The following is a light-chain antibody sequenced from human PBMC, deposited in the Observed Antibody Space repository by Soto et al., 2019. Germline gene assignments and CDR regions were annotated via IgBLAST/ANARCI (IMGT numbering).Light chain of an antibody. Sequence: QSALTQPPSAPGSPGQSVTISGTGTKNDIGVYDFVSWYQHHPGKAPRLIIYEVVQRPSGVPDRFSGSKSGNTASLTVSGLQAADEADYFCTSYAGSNTYVFGSGTKVTVL. CDR3: TSYAGSNTYV. V-gene: IGLV2-8*01. J-gene: IGLJ1*01. CDR2: EVV. CDR1: KNDIGVYDF.